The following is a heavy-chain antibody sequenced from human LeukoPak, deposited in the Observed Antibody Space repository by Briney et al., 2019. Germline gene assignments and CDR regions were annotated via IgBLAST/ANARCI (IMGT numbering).Heavy chain of an antibody. CDR1: DDSFSSHY. J-gene: IGHJ4*02. Sequence: SETLSLTCAVSDDSFSSHYWTWIRQPPGKGLEWIGYIYYSGSTNYNPSLKGRVTISVDTSKKQFSLNLSSVTAADTAVYYCARGPYYDYVWGSYRYTWGPAYYFDYWGQGTLVTVSS. D-gene: IGHD3-16*02. CDR3: ARGPYYDYVWGSYRYTWGPAYYFDY. V-gene: IGHV4-59*11. CDR2: IYYSGST.